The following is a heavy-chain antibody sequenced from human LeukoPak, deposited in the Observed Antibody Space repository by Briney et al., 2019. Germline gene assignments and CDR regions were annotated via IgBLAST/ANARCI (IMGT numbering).Heavy chain of an antibody. CDR1: GYTFTSYD. CDR2: MNPNSGNT. Sequence: ASVKVSCKASGYTFTSYDINWVRQATGQGLEWMGWMNPNSGNTGYAQKFQGRVTITRNTSISTAYMELSSLRSEDTAVYYCAKAPPKEHDFWSGYYNYMDVWGKGTTVTVSS. J-gene: IGHJ6*03. CDR3: AKAPPKEHDFWSGYYNYMDV. D-gene: IGHD3-3*01. V-gene: IGHV1-8*03.